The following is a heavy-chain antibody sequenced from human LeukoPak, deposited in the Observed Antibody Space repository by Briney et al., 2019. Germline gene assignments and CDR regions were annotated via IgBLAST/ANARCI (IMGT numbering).Heavy chain of an antibody. D-gene: IGHD3-16*02. CDR2: ISSNGGST. CDR3: ARGLSGSYYDY. Sequence: GGSLRLSCAASGFTFSSYAMHWVRQAPGKGLEYVSAISSNGGSTYYANSVKGRFTISRDNSKNTLYLQMGSLRAEDMAVYYCARGLSGSYYDYWGQGTLVTVSS. J-gene: IGHJ4*02. CDR1: GFTFSSYA. V-gene: IGHV3-64*01.